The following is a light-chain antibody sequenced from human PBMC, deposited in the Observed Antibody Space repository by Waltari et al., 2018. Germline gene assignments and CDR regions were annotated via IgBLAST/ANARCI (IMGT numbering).Light chain of an antibody. J-gene: IGKJ4*01. CDR1: QSVLYSPNNKNY. CDR3: QQYYNFPRV. V-gene: IGKV4-1*01. CDR2: WAS. Sequence: DIVMTQSPDSLAVSLGERATINCKSSQSVLYSPNNKNYLAWFQQKPGQPPKLLSSWASTRESGVPDRFTGSGSGTDFTLTISNLQAEDVAVYYCQQYYNFPRVFGGGTKVEIK.